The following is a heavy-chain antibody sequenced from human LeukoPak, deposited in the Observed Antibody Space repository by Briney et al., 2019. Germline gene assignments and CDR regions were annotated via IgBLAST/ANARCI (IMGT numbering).Heavy chain of an antibody. V-gene: IGHV3-23*01. Sequence: GGSLRLSCAASGFTFSTYAMSWVRQAPGKGLEWVSANSGSGGTTHYADSVKGRFTISRDNSKNTLYLQMNSLRAEDTAVYYCAKIAAVAASPYYSDGMDVWGQGTTVTVSS. CDR2: NSGSGGTT. J-gene: IGHJ6*02. D-gene: IGHD6-19*01. CDR3: AKIAAVAASPYYSDGMDV. CDR1: GFTFSTYA.